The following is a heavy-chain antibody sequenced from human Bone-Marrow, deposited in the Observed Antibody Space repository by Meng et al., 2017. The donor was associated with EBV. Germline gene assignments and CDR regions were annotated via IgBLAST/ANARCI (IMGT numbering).Heavy chain of an antibody. Sequence: QVELGEAGEELKKAGASGKVSVKASGYTFTSYGISWVRQAPGQGLEWMGWISAYNGNTNYAQKLQGRVTMTTDTSTSTAYMELRSLRSDDTAVYYCARAIGSSRPNDYWGQGTLVTVSS. CDR1: GYTFTSYG. CDR3: ARAIGSSRPNDY. CDR2: ISAYNGNT. J-gene: IGHJ4*02. V-gene: IGHV1-18*01. D-gene: IGHD6-6*01.